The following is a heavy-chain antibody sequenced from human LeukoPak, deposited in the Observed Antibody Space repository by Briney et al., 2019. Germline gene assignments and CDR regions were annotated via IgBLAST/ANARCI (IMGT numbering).Heavy chain of an antibody. V-gene: IGHV3-48*04. CDR2: ISTGGSTT. Sequence: GSLRLSCAASGFIFYNAWLDWVRQAPGKGLEWLSYISTGGSTTHYADSVKGRFTMSRDNVKNSLYLQMNSLRAEDTAVYYCARYYGSGSYVTGGMDVWGQGTTVTVSS. J-gene: IGHJ6*02. D-gene: IGHD3-10*01. CDR3: ARYYGSGSYVTGGMDV. CDR1: GFIFYNAW.